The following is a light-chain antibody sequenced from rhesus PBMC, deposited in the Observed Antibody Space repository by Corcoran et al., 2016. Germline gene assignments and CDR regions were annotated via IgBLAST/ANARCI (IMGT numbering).Light chain of an antibody. CDR2: EAS. J-gene: IGKJ1*01. CDR3: QHYYTTPWT. V-gene: IGKV1-21*01. Sequence: DIQMTQSPSSLSASVQDRVTITCRASQDITNDLAWYQHKPGETPKLLIYEASSLQSGIPSRFSGSGSGTDFTLTISSLQSEDFATYYCQHYYTTPWTFGQGTKVEIK. CDR1: QDITND.